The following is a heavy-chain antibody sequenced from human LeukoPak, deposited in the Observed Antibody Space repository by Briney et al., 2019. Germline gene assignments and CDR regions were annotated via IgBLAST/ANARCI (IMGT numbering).Heavy chain of an antibody. Sequence: GGSLRLSCVTSGFSFSSYGMHSVRQAPGRGLEWVAFIQYDGRKKLCGDSVKGRCTISRDTSSKTIYLQVDSLRGEDTAVYYCAEDNGNFLTPDWWGQGTLVTVSS. J-gene: IGHJ4*02. CDR3: AEDNGNFLTPDW. V-gene: IGHV3-30*02. CDR2: IQYDGRKK. D-gene: IGHD4-23*01. CDR1: GFSFSSYG.